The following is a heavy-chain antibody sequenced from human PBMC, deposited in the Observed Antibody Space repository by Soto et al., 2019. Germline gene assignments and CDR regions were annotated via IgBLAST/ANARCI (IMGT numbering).Heavy chain of an antibody. Sequence: QVQLVQSGAEVKKPGSSVKVSCKASGGTFSSYAISWVRQAPGQGLEWMGGIIPMFGTADYAQKFQGRGTITADGCTSTAVMEHSGLRFDDRAVYYCGTLKGGSVYYYYGIDVWGRGLTVSVSS. V-gene: IGHV1-69*12. D-gene: IGHD3-10*01. CDR2: IIPMFGTA. CDR3: GTLKGGSVYYYYGIDV. CDR1: GGTFSSYA. J-gene: IGHJ6*02.